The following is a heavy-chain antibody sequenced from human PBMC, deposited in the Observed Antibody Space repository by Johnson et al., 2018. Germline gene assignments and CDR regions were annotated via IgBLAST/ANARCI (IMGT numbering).Heavy chain of an antibody. V-gene: IGHV1-69*01. Sequence: VRLLESGAEVKKPGSSVKVSCKASGGPFSSYTISWVRQAPGKGLEWMGGIIPIFGTAHYAQKFEGRFTFTADESTRTAYMELSSLRSEDTAVYSWARPSYGDAFDIWGQGTMVTVSS. D-gene: IGHD3-10*01. J-gene: IGHJ3*02. CDR2: IIPIFGTA. CDR3: ARPSYGDAFDI. CDR1: GGPFSSYT.